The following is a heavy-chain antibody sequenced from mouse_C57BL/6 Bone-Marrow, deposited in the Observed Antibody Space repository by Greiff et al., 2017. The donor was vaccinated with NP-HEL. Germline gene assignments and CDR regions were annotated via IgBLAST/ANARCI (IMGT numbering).Heavy chain of an antibody. V-gene: IGHV8-8*01. CDR1: GFSLSTFGMG. D-gene: IGHD1-1*01. CDR2: IWWDDDK. J-gene: IGHJ4*01. Sequence: QVTLKVSGPGILQPSPTLSLTCSFSGFSLSTFGMGVGWIRPPSGQGLEWLAHIWWDDDKYYNPVLKSWTKISKDTSKNQVFLKIANVDTADTATDYGARIRAGITTVVATREAMDYWGQGTSVTVSS. CDR3: ARIRAGITTVVATREAMDY.